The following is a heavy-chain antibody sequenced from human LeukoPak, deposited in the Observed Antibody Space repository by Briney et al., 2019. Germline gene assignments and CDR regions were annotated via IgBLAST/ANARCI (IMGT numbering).Heavy chain of an antibody. CDR3: ARGDWGY. Sequence: GGSLRLSRAASGFTFSSYAMSWVRQAPGKGLEWVSAIRGSGGGTYHADSVKGRFTISRDNSKNTLYLQMNSLSAEDTAVYYCARGDWGYWGQGTLVTVSP. D-gene: IGHD3/OR15-3a*01. CDR1: GFTFSSYA. J-gene: IGHJ4*02. V-gene: IGHV3-23*01. CDR2: IRGSGGGT.